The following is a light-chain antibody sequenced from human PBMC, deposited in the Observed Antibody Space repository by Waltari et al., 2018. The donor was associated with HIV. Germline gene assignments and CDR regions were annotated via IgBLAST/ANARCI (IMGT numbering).Light chain of an antibody. J-gene: IGLJ2*01. Sequence: QVVLTQPPSASASLGASVKLTCTLSCGPINYVLALPQQQPPQGPRFLMKLNSDGRHRKGDGIPDRFSGSSSGAERYLTISSLQSEDEADYFCQTWGTGIQVFGGGTRLTVL. CDR1: CGPINYV. CDR3: QTWGTGIQV. V-gene: IGLV4-69*01. CDR2: LNSDGRH.